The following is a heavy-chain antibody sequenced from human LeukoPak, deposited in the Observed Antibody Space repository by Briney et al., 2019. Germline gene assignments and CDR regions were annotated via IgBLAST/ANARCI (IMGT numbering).Heavy chain of an antibody. CDR1: GGTFSSYA. Sequence: SVKVSCKASGGTFSSYAISWVRQAPGQGLEWMGGIIPIFGTANYAQKFQGRVTITTDESTSTAYVELSSLRPEDAAVYYCARSRGLMSFDYWGQGTLVTVSS. CDR2: IIPIFGTA. V-gene: IGHV1-69*05. CDR3: ARSRGLMSFDY. J-gene: IGHJ4*02.